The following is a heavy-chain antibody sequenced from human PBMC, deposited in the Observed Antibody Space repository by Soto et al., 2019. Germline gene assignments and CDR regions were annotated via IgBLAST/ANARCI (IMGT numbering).Heavy chain of an antibody. D-gene: IGHD5-12*01. J-gene: IGHJ6*02. CDR2: ISGSGGST. CDR1: GLTLSTYAMSTYA. CDR3: AKGLRDMDV. Sequence: VQLLESGGGLVQPGGSLRLSCAVSGLTLSTYAMSTYAMTRVRQAPGKGLEWVSSISGSGGSTYSADSVKGRFTISRDNSKNTLYLQLNSLRAEDTAVYYCAKGLRDMDVWGQGTTVTVSS. V-gene: IGHV3-23*01.